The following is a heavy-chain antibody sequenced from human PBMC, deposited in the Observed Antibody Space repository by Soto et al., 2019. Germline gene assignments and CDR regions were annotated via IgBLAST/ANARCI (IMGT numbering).Heavy chain of an antibody. CDR2: TYYMSNWRH. V-gene: IGHV6-1*01. CDR1: GNSVSNNTAT. Sequence: SYTLSPTFPSCGNSVSNNTATLKCSRHSPSRGLEWLGRTYYMSNWRHDYAVSVKSRITVNPDTSKNLFSLQLNSVTPVYTAVYYCARGVAGNGRDLWGQGTLGTVSA. D-gene: IGHD6-13*01. J-gene: IGHJ4*01. CDR3: ARGVAGNGRDL.